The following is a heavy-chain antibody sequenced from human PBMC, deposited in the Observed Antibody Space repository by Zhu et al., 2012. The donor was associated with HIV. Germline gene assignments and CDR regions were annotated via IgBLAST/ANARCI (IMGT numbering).Heavy chain of an antibody. J-gene: IGHJ5*02. CDR1: GGSISSDRHF. CDR2: IYYSGST. CDR3: ARHSLYMILVLSLRMVPP. V-gene: IGHV4-39*01. D-gene: IGHD3-22*01. Sequence: QVQLQESGPGLVRPSETLSLTCTVSGGSISSDRHFWGWIRQPPGKGLEWIGSIYYSGSTYYNPSLKSRVTISVDTSKNQFSLKLSSVTAADTAVYYCARHSLYMILVLSLRMVPPWGQGNPGHRLL.